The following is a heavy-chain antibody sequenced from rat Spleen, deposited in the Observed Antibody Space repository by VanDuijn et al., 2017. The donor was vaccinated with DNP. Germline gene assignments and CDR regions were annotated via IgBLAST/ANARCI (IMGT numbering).Heavy chain of an antibody. J-gene: IGHJ1*01. V-gene: IGHV5S13*01. D-gene: IGHD5-1*01. CDR1: GFTFNNYG. CDR2: ISIGGDKT. CDR3: ARHGSRSGRGDWYFDF. Sequence: EVQLVESGGVLVQPGRSLKLSCAASGFTFNNYGMAWVRQAPTKGLEWVASISIGGDKTYYRDSVKGRFTISRDNAQNTQYLQMDSLRSEDTATYYCARHGSRSGRGDWYFDFWGPGAMVTVSS.